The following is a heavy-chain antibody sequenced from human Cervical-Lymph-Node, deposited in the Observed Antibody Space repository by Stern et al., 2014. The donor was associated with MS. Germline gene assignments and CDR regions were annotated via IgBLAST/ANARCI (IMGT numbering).Heavy chain of an antibody. CDR3: ATCRGRLGGAFDY. CDR2: INTNNGNP. Sequence: QVQLVQSGSELKEPGASLKVSCKASGYTFTASPMNWVRQAPGQGLEWMGWINTNNGNPTYALGFPGRLTFSSDTSARPAYMQISSLKAEDTAVYYCATCRGRLGGAFDYWGQGTLLTVSS. J-gene: IGHJ4*02. V-gene: IGHV7-4-1*02. CDR1: GYTFTASP. D-gene: IGHD3-16*01.